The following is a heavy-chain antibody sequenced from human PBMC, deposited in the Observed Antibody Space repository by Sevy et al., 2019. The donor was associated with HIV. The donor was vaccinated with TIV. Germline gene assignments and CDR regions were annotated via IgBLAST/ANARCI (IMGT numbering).Heavy chain of an antibody. J-gene: IGHJ4*02. Sequence: SETLSLTCTVSGGSIMNYFWSWIRQPPGKGLEWIGYIYYSGSTNYNPSLKTRLTISLDTSKNQFSLNLSSVTAADTAVYYCARESIGAVGDFDYWGQGTLVTVSS. V-gene: IGHV4-59*01. D-gene: IGHD6-13*01. CDR1: GGSIMNYF. CDR3: ARESIGAVGDFDY. CDR2: IYYSGST.